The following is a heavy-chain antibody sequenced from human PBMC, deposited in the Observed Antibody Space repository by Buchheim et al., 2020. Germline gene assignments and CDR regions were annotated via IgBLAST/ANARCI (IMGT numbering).Heavy chain of an antibody. CDR3: ARDHVRFRTTVGY. D-gene: IGHD4-17*01. V-gene: IGHV3-30-3*01. CDR1: GFTFSSYA. J-gene: IGHJ4*02. CDR2: ISYDGSNK. Sequence: QVQLVESGGGVVQPGRSLSLSCAASGFTFSSYAMHWVRQAPGKGLEWVAVISYDGSNKYYADSVKGRFTISRDNSKNTLYLQMNSLRAEDTAVYYCARDHVRFRTTVGYWGQGTL.